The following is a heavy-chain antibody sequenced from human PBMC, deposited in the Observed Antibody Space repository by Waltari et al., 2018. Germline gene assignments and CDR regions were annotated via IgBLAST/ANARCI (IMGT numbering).Heavy chain of an antibody. V-gene: IGHV3-74*01. D-gene: IGHD6-19*01. CDR1: GFTFSRYW. J-gene: IGHJ6*02. Sequence: EEQLVESGGGLAQPGESLRLSCAASGFTFSRYWMDWVRQAPGRGLVWVSRIKMEGGSTTYADSVKGRFTISRDNAKNTLYVQMNRLRAEDTAVYYCARVATKTYSSPVPGRPYYYGMDVWGQGTTVTVSS. CDR3: ARVATKTYSSPVPGRPYYYGMDV. CDR2: IKMEGGST.